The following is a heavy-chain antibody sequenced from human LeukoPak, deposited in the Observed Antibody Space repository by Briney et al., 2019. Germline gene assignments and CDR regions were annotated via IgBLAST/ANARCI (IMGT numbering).Heavy chain of an antibody. J-gene: IGHJ4*02. Sequence: GGSLRLSCAASGFTVSSNYMSWVRQSPGKGLEWVSVIYSGGSTYYADSVKGRFTISRDNSKNTLYLQMNSLRAEDTAVYYCAKSPSAVVGATRGYFDYWGQGTLVTVSS. CDR1: GFTVSSNY. CDR3: AKSPSAVVGATRGYFDY. CDR2: IYSGGST. V-gene: IGHV3-53*01. D-gene: IGHD1-26*01.